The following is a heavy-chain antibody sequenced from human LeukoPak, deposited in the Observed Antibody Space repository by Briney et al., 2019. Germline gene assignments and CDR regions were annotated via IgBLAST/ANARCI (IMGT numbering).Heavy chain of an antibody. D-gene: IGHD2-15*01. CDR1: DGSISFYY. CDR3: ARDLGYSDY. J-gene: IGHJ4*02. Sequence: SETLSLTCTVSDGSISFYYWTWIRQPAGKGLEWIGHFYATGSTTYNPSLKSRVTMSVDTSKNQFSLKLNSVTAADTAVYFCARDLGYSDYWGQGTLVTVSS. V-gene: IGHV4-4*07. CDR2: FYATGST.